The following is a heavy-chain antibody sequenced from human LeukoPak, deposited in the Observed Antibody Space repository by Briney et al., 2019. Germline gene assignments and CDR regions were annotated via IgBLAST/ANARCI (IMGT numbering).Heavy chain of an antibody. CDR2: ISSSGSTI. Sequence: PGGSLRLSCAASGFTFISYEMNWGRQAPGEGLEWVSYISSSGSTIYYADSVKGRFTISRDNAKNSLYLQMNSLRAEDTAVYYCAELGITMIGGVWGKGTTVTISS. CDR1: GFTFISYE. V-gene: IGHV3-48*03. CDR3: AELGITMIGGV. J-gene: IGHJ6*04. D-gene: IGHD3-10*02.